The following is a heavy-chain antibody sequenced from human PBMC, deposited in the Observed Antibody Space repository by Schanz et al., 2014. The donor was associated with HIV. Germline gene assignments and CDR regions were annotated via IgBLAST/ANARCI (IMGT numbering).Heavy chain of an antibody. J-gene: IGHJ6*02. D-gene: IGHD3-22*01. V-gene: IGHV3-21*04. CDR2: ISTSGYI. CDR3: AKVLIPMIAVPYYGMDV. Sequence: VQLVESGGGVVQPGRSLRLSCAASGFTLSSYTMTWVRQASGKGLEWVSSISTSGYIYYADSVKGRFSISRDSAKNALYLQMNSLRAEDTAVYYCAKVLIPMIAVPYYGMDVWGQGTTVTVSS. CDR1: GFTLSSYT.